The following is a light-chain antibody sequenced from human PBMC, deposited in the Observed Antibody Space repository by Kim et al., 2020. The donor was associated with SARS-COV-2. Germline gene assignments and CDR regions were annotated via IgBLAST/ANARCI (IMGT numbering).Light chain of an antibody. CDR2: GKN. CDR3: NSRDSSGNHLV. J-gene: IGLJ3*02. V-gene: IGLV3-19*01. Sequence: ALGQTVRITCQGDSLRSYYASWYQQKPGQATVLVIYGKNNRPSGIPDRFSGSSSGNTASLTITGAQAEDKADYYCNSRDSSGNHLVFGGGTQLTVL. CDR1: SLRSYY.